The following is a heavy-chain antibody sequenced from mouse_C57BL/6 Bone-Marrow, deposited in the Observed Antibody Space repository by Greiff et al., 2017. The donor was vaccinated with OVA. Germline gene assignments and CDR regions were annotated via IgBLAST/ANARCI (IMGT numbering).Heavy chain of an antibody. CDR2: ISSGSSTI. CDR3: ARTGTRAMDY. V-gene: IGHV5-17*01. J-gene: IGHJ4*01. CDR1: GFTFSDYG. D-gene: IGHD4-1*01. Sequence: EVQLVESGGGLVKPGGSLKLSCAASGFTFSDYGMHWVRQAPEKGLAWVAYISSGSSTIYYADTVKGRFTISRDNAKNTLFLQMTSLRSEDTAMYYCARTGTRAMDYWGQGTSVTVSS.